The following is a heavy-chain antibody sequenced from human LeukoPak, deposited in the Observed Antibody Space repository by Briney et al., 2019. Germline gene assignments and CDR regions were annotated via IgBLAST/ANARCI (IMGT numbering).Heavy chain of an antibody. CDR2: MNPNSGNT. J-gene: IGHJ3*02. CDR3: ARGAWISSGAAAGNAFDI. CDR1: GYTFTSYD. V-gene: IGHV1-8*01. Sequence: ASVKVSCKASGYTFTSYDINWVRQATGQGLEWMGWMNPNSGNTGYAQKFQGRVTMTRNTSISTAYMELSSLRSEDTAVYYCARGAWISSGAAAGNAFDIWGQGTMVTVSS. D-gene: IGHD6-13*01.